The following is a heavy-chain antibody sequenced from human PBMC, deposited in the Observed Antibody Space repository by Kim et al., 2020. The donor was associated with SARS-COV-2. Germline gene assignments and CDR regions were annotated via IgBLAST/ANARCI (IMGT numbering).Heavy chain of an antibody. CDR3: ARDDLGQQLGYYYYYGMDV. D-gene: IGHD6-13*01. CDR1: GGSISSYY. Sequence: SETLSLTCTVSGGSISSYYWSWIRQPAGKGLEWIGRIYTSGSTNYNPSLKSRVTMSVDTSKNQFSLKLSSVTAADTAVYYCARDDLGQQLGYYYYYGMDVWGQGTTVTVSS. V-gene: IGHV4-4*07. J-gene: IGHJ6*02. CDR2: IYTSGST.